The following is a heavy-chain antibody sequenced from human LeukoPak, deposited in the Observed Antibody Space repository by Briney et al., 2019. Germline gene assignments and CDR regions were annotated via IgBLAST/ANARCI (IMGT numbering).Heavy chain of an antibody. CDR1: GFTFSRYW. D-gene: IGHD2-21*01. J-gene: IGHJ4*02. CDR2: ISNDGSDT. Sequence: GGSLRLSCAASGFTFSRYWMHWIRQAPGEGLIWVSRISNDGSDTSYADSVKGRFTISRDNAKNTLYLQMNSLRAEDTAVYYCTVIADYYFVYWGQGNLVTVSS. CDR3: TVIADYYFVY. V-gene: IGHV3-74*01.